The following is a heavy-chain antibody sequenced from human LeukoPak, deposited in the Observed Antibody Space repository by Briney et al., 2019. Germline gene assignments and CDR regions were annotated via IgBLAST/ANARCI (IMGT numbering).Heavy chain of an antibody. D-gene: IGHD3-10*01. CDR1: GYTFTDYY. V-gene: IGHV1-2*02. CDR3: ARARYYYGSWKGAHNYYYYYYMDV. Sequence: ASVKVSCKASGYTFTDYYIHWVRQAPGQGLEWMGWINPDSGGTKYAPKFQGRVTMTTDTSTSTAYMELRSLRSDDTAVYYCARARYYYGSWKGAHNYYYYYYMDVWGKGTTVTVSS. CDR2: INPDSGGT. J-gene: IGHJ6*03.